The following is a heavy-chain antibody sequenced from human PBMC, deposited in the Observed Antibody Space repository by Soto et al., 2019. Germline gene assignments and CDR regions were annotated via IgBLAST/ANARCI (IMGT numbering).Heavy chain of an antibody. CDR1: GYNFISYG. V-gene: IGHV1-18*04. CDR3: VRDYSSFTAI. CDR2: VTPFNGNT. J-gene: IGHJ4*02. Sequence: QIQLVQSGPESKKPGASVKVSCQTSGYNFISYGLSWVRQAPGQGLEWMGWVTPFNGNTNYPQRFRGKITMTTDTATNTGYLEVRSLKSDDTAVYYCVRDYSSFTAIWGQGTLVTVSS. D-gene: IGHD4-4*01.